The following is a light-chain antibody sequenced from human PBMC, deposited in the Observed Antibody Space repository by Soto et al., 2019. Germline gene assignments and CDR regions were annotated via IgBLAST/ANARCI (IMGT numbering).Light chain of an antibody. CDR3: QQYCSSVLT. Sequence: EIALTQSPGTLSLSPGERATLSCRASQSVTSSYLAWYQQKPGQAPRLLIYGASSRATGIPDRFSGSGSGTDFTLIISRLDPEDFAVYYCQQYCSSVLTFGGGTKVEIK. J-gene: IGKJ4*01. V-gene: IGKV3-20*01. CDR2: GAS. CDR1: QSVTSSY.